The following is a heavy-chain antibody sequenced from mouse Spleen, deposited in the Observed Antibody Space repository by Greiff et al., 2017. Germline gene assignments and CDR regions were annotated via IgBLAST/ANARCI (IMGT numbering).Heavy chain of an antibody. CDR2: IDPEDGDT. D-gene: IGHD1-1*01. CDR3: THGSHAMDY. V-gene: IGHV14-1*01. CDR1: GFNIKDYY. J-gene: IGHJ4*01. Sequence: VHVKQSGAELVRPGASVKLSCTASGFNIKDYYMHWVKQRPEQGLEWIGRIDPEDGDTEYAPKFQGKATMTADTSSNTAYLQLSSLTSEDTAVYYCTHGSHAMDYWGQGTSVTVSS.